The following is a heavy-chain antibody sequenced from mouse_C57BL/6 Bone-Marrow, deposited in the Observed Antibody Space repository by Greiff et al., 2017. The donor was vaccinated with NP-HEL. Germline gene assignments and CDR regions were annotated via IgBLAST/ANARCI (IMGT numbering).Heavy chain of an antibody. CDR2: IWRGGST. D-gene: IGHD2-3*01. J-gene: IGHJ4*01. Sequence: QVQLKESGPGLVQPSQSLSITCTVSGFSLTSYGVHWVRQSPGKGLEWLGVIWRGGSTDYNAAFMSRLSITKDNSKSQVFFKMNSLQADDTAIYYCAKNWDGYPYYYAMDYWGQGTSVTVSS. CDR3: AKNWDGYPYYYAMDY. CDR1: GFSLTSYG. V-gene: IGHV2-5*01.